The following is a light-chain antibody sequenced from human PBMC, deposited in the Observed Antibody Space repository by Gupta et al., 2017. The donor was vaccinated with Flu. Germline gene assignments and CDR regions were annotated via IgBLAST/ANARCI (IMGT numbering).Light chain of an antibody. V-gene: IGLV2-11*01. CDR1: SSDVGGYNY. CDR3: CSDACSYTWV. J-gene: IGLJ3*02. Sequence: QSARTQPRSVSGSPGQSVTISCTGTSSDVGGYNYVSWYQQHPGNTPKLLIYDVSKRPPGVPDRFSGSKSGNTASLTISGRQAEEDADYYCCSDACSYTWVFGGGTKLTVL. CDR2: DVS.